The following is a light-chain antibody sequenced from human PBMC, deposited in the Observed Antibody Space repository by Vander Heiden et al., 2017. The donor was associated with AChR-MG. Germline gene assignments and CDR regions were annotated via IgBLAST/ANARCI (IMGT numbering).Light chain of an antibody. J-gene: IGKJ4*01. CDR3: QQRSNWPLPLT. CDR1: QSVISH. V-gene: IGKV3-11*01. Sequence: EIVLTQSPATLSLSPGERATLSCRASQSVISHLAWYQQKPGQAPRLLIYDASNRATGIPARFSGSGSGTDFTLTISSLEPEDFAVYYCQQRSNWPLPLTFGGGTKVEIK. CDR2: DAS.